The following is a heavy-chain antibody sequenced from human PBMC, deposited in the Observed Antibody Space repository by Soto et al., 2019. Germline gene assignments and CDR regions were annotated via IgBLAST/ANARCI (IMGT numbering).Heavy chain of an antibody. Sequence: QVQLVQSGAEEKKPGATVKVSCKAFGYAFSSSAMHWVRQAPGQRLEWRGWINVVNGITKYSQKFPGRVTITKDTSASTAYMELSSLRSEDTAVYYCTRDRYSGYDWDFDYWGQGTLVTVSS. J-gene: IGHJ4*02. D-gene: IGHD5-12*01. CDR3: TRDRYSGYDWDFDY. V-gene: IGHV1-3*05. CDR2: INVVNGIT. CDR1: GYAFSSSA.